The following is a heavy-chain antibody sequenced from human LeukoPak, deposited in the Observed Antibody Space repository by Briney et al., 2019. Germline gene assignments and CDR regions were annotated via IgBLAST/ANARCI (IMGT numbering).Heavy chain of an antibody. V-gene: IGHV3-23*01. CDR1: GFTFSTYA. CDR2: ISHSTGST. D-gene: IGHD2-2*01. CDR3: AKYHLFYYYYMDV. J-gene: IGHJ6*03. Sequence: GESLGLSCAASGFTFSTYAMGWVRLAPGKGLEWVSAISHSTGSTYYADSVKGRFTISRDNSKNTLYLQMNSLRAEDTAVYYCAKYHLFYYYYMDVWGKGTTVTVSS.